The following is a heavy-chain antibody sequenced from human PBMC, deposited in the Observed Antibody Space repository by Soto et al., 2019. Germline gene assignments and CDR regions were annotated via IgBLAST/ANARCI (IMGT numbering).Heavy chain of an antibody. J-gene: IGHJ4*02. CDR2: ISDSGGST. Sequence: EVQLLESGGGLVQPGGSLRLSCAASGFTFSSYAMSWVRQAPGQGLEWVSGISDSGGSTYYADSVKGRFTISRDNSKNTLYLQMNSLRAEDTAVYYCANGCGGTCYSRIHDWGQGTLVTVSS. D-gene: IGHD2-15*01. V-gene: IGHV3-23*01. CDR1: GFTFSSYA. CDR3: ANGCGGTCYSRIHD.